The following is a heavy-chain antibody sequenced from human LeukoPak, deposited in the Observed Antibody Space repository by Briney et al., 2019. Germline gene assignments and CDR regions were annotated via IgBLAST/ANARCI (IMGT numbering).Heavy chain of an antibody. J-gene: IGHJ4*02. V-gene: IGHV4-59*08. CDR1: GGSISRYY. D-gene: IGHD3-22*01. CDR3: ARHFSNNYYDSSGYTDY. Sequence: SETLSLTCSVSGGSISRYYWSWIRQPPGKGLEWIGYNNYSGNTNYNPSLKSRVTISVDTSKNQISLKLSSVTAADTAVYYCARHFSNNYYDSSGYTDYWGQGTLVTVSS. CDR2: NNYSGNT.